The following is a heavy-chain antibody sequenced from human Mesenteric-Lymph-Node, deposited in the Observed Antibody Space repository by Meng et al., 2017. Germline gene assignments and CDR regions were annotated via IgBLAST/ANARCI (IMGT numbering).Heavy chain of an antibody. J-gene: IGHJ5*02. D-gene: IGHD6-13*01. V-gene: IGHV3-21*04. CDR2: IRSSRSYI. CDR3: ARQQQLVHWGAFDP. Sequence: VQVVEAGGGLAKPGGSLRLSCAASGFTFSSYKMKWVRQAPGKGLEWVSVIRSSRSYIYYTDSVKGRFTMSRDNAKNSLYLQMNSLRAEDTAVYYCARQQQLVHWGAFDPWGQGTLVTVSS. CDR1: GFTFSSYK.